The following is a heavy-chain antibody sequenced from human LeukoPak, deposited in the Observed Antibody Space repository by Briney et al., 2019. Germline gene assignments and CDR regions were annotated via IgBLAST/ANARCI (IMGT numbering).Heavy chain of an antibody. V-gene: IGHV1-46*01. CDR3: AREGMSSSWPLNWFDP. CDR1: GYTLTNHF. J-gene: IGHJ5*02. CDR2: INPSGGGST. Sequence: ASVKVSCKASGYTLTNHFMHWVRQAPGQGLEWMGIINPSGGGSTSYARKFQGRVTMTRDTSTSTVYMELSSLKSEDTAIYYCAREGMSSSWPLNWFDPWGQGTLVTVSS. D-gene: IGHD6-13*01.